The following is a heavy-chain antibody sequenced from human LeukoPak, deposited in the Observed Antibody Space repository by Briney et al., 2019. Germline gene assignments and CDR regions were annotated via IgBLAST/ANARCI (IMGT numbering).Heavy chain of an antibody. CDR1: GFTFSSYA. D-gene: IGHD6-19*01. CDR2: ISYDGSNK. J-gene: IGHJ4*02. V-gene: IGHV3-30-3*01. Sequence: PGGSLRLSCAASGFTFSSYAMHWVRQAPGKELEWVAVISYDGSNKYYADSVKGRFTISRDNSKNTLYLQMNSLRAEDTAVYYCARPAKSYSSGWYYFDYWGQGTLVTVSS. CDR3: ARPAKSYSSGWYYFDY.